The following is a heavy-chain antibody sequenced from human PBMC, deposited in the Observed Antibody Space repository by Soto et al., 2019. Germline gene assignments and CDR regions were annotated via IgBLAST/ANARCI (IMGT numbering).Heavy chain of an antibody. V-gene: IGHV3-7*01. CDR3: ARSGSEVAY. Sequence: EVQLVESGGDLVQPGGSLRLSCAVSGFTFSHYWMTWVRQAPGKGLQWVANIKEDGSEKNDVDSGKGRFTISRDNAKNSLCLQMNSRRGENTAVYYCARSGSEVAYWGQGNRVSVSS. J-gene: IGHJ4*02. D-gene: IGHD3-10*01. CDR1: GFTFSHYW. CDR2: IKEDGSEK.